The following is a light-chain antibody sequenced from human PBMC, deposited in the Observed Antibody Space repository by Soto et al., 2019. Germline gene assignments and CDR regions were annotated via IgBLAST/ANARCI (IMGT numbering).Light chain of an antibody. Sequence: DIVMTQSPLSLPVTPGEPASISCRSSQSLLHSNGYNYLDWYLQKPGQSPQLLIYLGSNRASGVPDRFSGSGSGTDSTLKISRVEAEDVGVYYCMQPLQTPVTFGQGTKLEIK. CDR1: QSLLHSNGYNY. CDR3: MQPLQTPVT. CDR2: LGS. J-gene: IGKJ2*01. V-gene: IGKV2-28*01.